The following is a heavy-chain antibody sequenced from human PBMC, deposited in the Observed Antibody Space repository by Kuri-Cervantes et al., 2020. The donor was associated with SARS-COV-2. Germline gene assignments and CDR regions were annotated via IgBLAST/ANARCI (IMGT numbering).Heavy chain of an antibody. V-gene: IGHV2-26*01. J-gene: IGHJ5*02. CDR1: GFSLSNARMG. D-gene: IGHD3-9*01. CDR3: AHSRADILTGLNWFDP. Sequence: SGPTLVKPTETLTLTCTVSGFSLSNARMGVSWIRQPPGKALEWLAHIFSNDEKSYKSYSTSLETRLTIYKDTSKNQVVLTMTNMDPVDTATYYCAHSRADILTGLNWFDPWGQGTLVTVSS. CDR2: IFSNDEKSYK.